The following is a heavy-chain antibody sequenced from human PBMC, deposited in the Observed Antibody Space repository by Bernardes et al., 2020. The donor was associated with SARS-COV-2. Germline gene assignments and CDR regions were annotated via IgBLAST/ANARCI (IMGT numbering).Heavy chain of an antibody. CDR2: ISPKSGAT. V-gene: IGHV1-2*02. D-gene: IGHD2-21*01. J-gene: IGHJ4*02. CDR1: GYTFSDYY. Sequence: ASVKVSCTASGYTFSDYYTHWLRQAPGQGLEWMGWISPKSGATNLAQKFQGRVTMTRDTSISTDYMELSRLRSDDTAVYYCARTFYYDRGGDSLFDYWGQGTPVTVSS. CDR3: ARTFYYDRGGDSLFDY.